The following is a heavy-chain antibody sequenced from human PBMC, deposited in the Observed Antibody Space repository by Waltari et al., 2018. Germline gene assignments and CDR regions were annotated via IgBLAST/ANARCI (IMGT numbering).Heavy chain of an antibody. J-gene: IGHJ4*02. V-gene: IGHV4-34*02. Sequence: QVQLQQWGAGLLKPRETLSRTGDIYRQSPNAYLGPWLRPSPGGGLEWIGDINYSGTTNYNPSLKGRVTMSVDVSKNQFSLKLTSVTAADTAMYYCARTYLYYGSGRSELDYWGRGTLVTVSS. D-gene: IGHD3-10*01. CDR1: RQSPNAYL. CDR2: INYSGTT. CDR3: ARTYLYYGSGRSELDY.